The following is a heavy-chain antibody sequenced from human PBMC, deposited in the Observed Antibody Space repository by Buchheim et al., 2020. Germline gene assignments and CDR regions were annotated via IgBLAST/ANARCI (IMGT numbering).Heavy chain of an antibody. Sequence: DEQLVESGAGLVQPGGSLRLSCAASGFTFSRFWMHWVRQVPGKGLVWISHITSDGSETSYADSVKGRFTISRDNAKNSLYLQMNSVTSEDAAMYYCARGGIGSFDCWGQGIL. CDR3: ARGGIGSFDC. J-gene: IGHJ4*02. CDR1: GFTFSRFW. D-gene: IGHD1-26*01. V-gene: IGHV3-74*01. CDR2: ITSDGSET.